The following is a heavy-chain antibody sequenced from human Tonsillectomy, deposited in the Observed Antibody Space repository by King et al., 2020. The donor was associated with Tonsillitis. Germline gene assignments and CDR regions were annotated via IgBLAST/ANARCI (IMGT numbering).Heavy chain of an antibody. CDR3: ARFYSDSSGYYPDDY. Sequence: MQLQESGPGLVKPSQTLSLTCTVSGGSISSWGYYWGWIRQPAVKGLEWFGRIYTSWIAIYNPSLKSRVTLSVDTSKNQFSLKLGSVTAADTAVYYCARFYSDSSGYYPDDYWGQGTLVTVSS. J-gene: IGHJ4*02. CDR2: IYTSWIA. CDR1: GGSISSWGYY. V-gene: IGHV4-61*02. D-gene: IGHD3-22*01.